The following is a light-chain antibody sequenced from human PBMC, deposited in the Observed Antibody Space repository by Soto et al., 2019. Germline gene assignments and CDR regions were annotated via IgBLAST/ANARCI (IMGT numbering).Light chain of an antibody. J-gene: IGKJ1*01. CDR3: QNYNGAPWT. V-gene: IGKV1-27*01. CDR2: AAS. CDR1: QGISNY. Sequence: DIQMTQSPSSLSASVGDSVTITCRASQGISNYLVWYQQKPGKVPKLLIYAASTLQSGVPSRFSGSGSGTDFTLTNSSLQPEDVATYYCQNYNGAPWTFGQGTKVEIK.